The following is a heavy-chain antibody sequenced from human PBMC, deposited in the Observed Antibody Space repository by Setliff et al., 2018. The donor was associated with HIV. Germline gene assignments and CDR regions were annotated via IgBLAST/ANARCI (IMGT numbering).Heavy chain of an antibody. D-gene: IGHD6-6*01. J-gene: IGHJ6*03. CDR3: ATIPRPSYYYYYYMDV. V-gene: IGHV1-8*02. Sequence: GASVKVSCKASGYSFTNYEIHWVRQATGQGLEWMGWMNPNSGNTGYAQKLQGRVTMTTDTSTGTAYMELRSLRSEDTAVYYCATIPRPSYYYYYYMDVWGKGTTVTVSS. CDR2: MNPNSGNT. CDR1: GYSFTNYE.